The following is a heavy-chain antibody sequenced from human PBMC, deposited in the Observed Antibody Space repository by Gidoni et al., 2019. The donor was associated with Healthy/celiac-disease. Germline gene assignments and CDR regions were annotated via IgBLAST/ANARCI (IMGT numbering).Heavy chain of an antibody. CDR3: AKDMSPRKKYFRGYSYGGFDY. J-gene: IGHJ4*02. CDR1: GFTFSSYG. Sequence: QVQLVESGGGVVHPGRSLRLSCAASGFTFSSYGMHGVRQAPGKGLEWVAVISYDGSNKYYADSVKGRFTISRDNSKNTLYLQMNSLRAEDTAVYYCAKDMSPRKKYFRGYSYGGFDYWGQGTLVTVSS. CDR2: ISYDGSNK. D-gene: IGHD5-18*01. V-gene: IGHV3-30*18.